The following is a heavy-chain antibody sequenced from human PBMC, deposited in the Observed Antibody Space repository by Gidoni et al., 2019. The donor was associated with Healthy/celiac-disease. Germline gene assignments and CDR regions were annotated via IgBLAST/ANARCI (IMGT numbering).Heavy chain of an antibody. V-gene: IGHV3-23*01. J-gene: IGHJ3*02. CDR1: GFTFSSYA. CDR3: AKTAIVDYDSSGYYYGWGAFDI. CDR2: ISVSVGST. Sequence: EVKLLESGGGLVQPGGSLRLSCAASGFTFSSYAMSWVRQAPGKGLGWVSAISVSVGSTYFADSLKGRFTISRDNSKNTLYLQMNSLRAEDTAVYYCAKTAIVDYDSSGYYYGWGAFDIWGQGTMVTVSS. D-gene: IGHD3-22*01.